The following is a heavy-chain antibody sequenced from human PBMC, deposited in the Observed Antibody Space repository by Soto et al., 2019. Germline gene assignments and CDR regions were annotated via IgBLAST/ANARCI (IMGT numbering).Heavy chain of an antibody. J-gene: IGHJ4*02. D-gene: IGHD3-16*01. CDR3: STPNMMQAN. V-gene: IGHV3-15*01. CDR1: GFTFSNAW. Sequence: PGGSLRLSCAASGFTFSNAWMSWVRQAPGKGLEWVGRIKIKTDGGTTDYAAPVKGRFTISRDDSKNTLYLQMNSLKTEDTAVYYCSTPNMMQANWGQGTLVTGSS. CDR2: IKIKTDGGTT.